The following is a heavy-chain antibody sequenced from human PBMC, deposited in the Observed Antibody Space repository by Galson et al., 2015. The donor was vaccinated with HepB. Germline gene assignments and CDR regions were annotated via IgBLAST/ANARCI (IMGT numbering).Heavy chain of an antibody. CDR1: GFTFSNAW. CDR3: TTVALLWFGEDYVY. CDR2: IKSKTDGGTT. Sequence: SLRLSCAASGFTFSNAWMNWARQAPGKGLEWVGRIKSKTDGGTTDYAAPVKGRFTISRDDSKNTLYLQMNSLKTEDTAVYYCTTVALLWFGEDYVYWGQGTLVTVSS. J-gene: IGHJ4*02. D-gene: IGHD3-10*01. V-gene: IGHV3-15*07.